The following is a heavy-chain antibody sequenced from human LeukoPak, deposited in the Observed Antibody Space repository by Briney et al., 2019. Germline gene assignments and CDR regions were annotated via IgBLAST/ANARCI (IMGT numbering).Heavy chain of an antibody. CDR1: GYTSTSYD. V-gene: IGHV1-8*01. CDR2: MNPNSGNT. Sequence: ASVKVSCKASGYTSTSYDINWVRQATGQGLEWMGWMNPNSGNTGYAQKFQGRVTMTRNTSISTAYMELSSLRSEDTAVYYCARAPRNIYYYYYMDVWGKGTTVTVSS. CDR3: ARAPRNIYYYYYMDV. J-gene: IGHJ6*03. D-gene: IGHD2/OR15-2a*01.